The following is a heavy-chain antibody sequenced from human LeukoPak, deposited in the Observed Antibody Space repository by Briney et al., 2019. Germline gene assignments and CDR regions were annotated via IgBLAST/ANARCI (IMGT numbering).Heavy chain of an antibody. V-gene: IGHV4-59*01. CDR1: GGSISSYY. D-gene: IGHD6-19*01. CDR2: IYYSGST. Sequence: SETLSLTCTVSGGSISSYYWSWLRQPPGKGLEWIGYIYYSGSTNYNPSLKSRVTISVDTSKNQFSLKLSSVTAADTAVYYCAREVGIAVAGADLAYFDYWGQGTLVTVSS. J-gene: IGHJ4*02. CDR3: AREVGIAVAGADLAYFDY.